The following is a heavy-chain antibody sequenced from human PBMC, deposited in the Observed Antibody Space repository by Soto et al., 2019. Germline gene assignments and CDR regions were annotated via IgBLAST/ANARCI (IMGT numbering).Heavy chain of an antibody. CDR3: ARSQGGSSSLDIYYYYYYGMDV. J-gene: IGHJ6*02. D-gene: IGHD2-15*01. V-gene: IGHV1-69*01. CDR1: GGTFSTYA. Sequence: QVQLVQSGAEVKKPGSSVKVSCKAPGGTFSTYAISWVRQAPGQRLEWMGGVIPIFGTPKYAQKFQGRVTITADEYTSTGYMELRSLRSEDTAVYYCARSQGGSSSLDIYYYYYYGMDVWGQGTTVTVSS. CDR2: VIPIFGTP.